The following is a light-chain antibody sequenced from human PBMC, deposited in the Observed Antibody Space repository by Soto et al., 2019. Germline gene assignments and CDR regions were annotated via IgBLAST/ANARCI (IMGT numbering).Light chain of an antibody. CDR2: EVT. J-gene: IGLJ1*01. CDR1: SSDIGDYNY. CDR3: SSYTSTSTLHYV. V-gene: IGLV2-14*01. Sequence: QSVLTQPASVSGSPGQSITISCTGTSSDIGDYNYVSWYQQHPGKAPKLMIYEVTNRPSGVSYRFSGSKSGNTASLTISGLQAEDEADYFCSSYTSTSTLHYVFGTGTKPTVL.